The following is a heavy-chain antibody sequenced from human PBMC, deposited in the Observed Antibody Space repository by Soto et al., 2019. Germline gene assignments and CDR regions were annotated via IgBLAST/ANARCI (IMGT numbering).Heavy chain of an antibody. CDR3: ARERVSPYDISGYYSY. D-gene: IGHD3-22*01. CDR2: INWNGGST. V-gene: IGHV3-20*04. Sequence: GGSLRLSCAASGFTFDDYGMSWVRQAPGKGLEWVSGINWNGGSTGYADSLKGRFTISRDNAKNSLYLQMNSLRAEDTALYYCARERVSPYDISGYYSYWGQGTLVTVSS. CDR1: GFTFDDYG. J-gene: IGHJ4*02.